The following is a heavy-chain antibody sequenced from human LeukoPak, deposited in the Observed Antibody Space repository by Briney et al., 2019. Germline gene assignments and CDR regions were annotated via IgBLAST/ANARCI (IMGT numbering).Heavy chain of an antibody. D-gene: IGHD2-15*01. CDR1: GGSIGSYY. J-gene: IGHJ3*02. V-gene: IGHV4-59*12. CDR2: IYYSGST. CDR3: ARGRYCSADICSGGDAFDI. Sequence: PSETLSLTCTVSGGSIGSYYWSWIRQPPGKGLEWIGYIYYSGSTNYNPSLKSRVTISVDTSKNQFSLKLSSVTAADTAVYYCARGRYCSADICSGGDAFDIWGQGTMVSVSS.